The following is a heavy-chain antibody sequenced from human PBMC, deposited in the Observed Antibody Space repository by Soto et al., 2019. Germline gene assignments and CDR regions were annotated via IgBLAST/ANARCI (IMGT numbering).Heavy chain of an antibody. J-gene: IGHJ6*02. CDR3: AREVVVCGVIIPTPMDV. CDR1: GFTFSGYE. V-gene: IGHV3-48*03. D-gene: IGHD3-10*01. CDR2: ISGSGSTI. Sequence: EVQLVESGGGLVRHGGSLRLSGAASGFTFSGYEMNWVRQAPGKGLEWVSYISGSGSTIYYADSVKGRFTISRDNAKDSLYLQMNSFRAEDTAVYYCAREVVVCGVIIPTPMDVWGQGTTVTVSS.